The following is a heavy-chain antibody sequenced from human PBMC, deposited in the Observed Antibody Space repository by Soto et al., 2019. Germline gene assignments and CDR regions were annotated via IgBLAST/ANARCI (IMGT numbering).Heavy chain of an antibody. Sequence: QVQLQQWGAGLLKPSETLSLTCAVYGGFVSSGNYYWSWIRQPPGKGLEWIGAMSHSGGTHFKPSLKSRVTISVDTSKNQFSLKMSSVTAADTALYYCARVERGTATTVVDAFDIWGPGTMVTVSS. CDR1: GGFVSSGNYY. CDR2: MSHSGGT. V-gene: IGHV4-34*01. J-gene: IGHJ3*02. CDR3: ARVERGTATTVVDAFDI. D-gene: IGHD1-1*01.